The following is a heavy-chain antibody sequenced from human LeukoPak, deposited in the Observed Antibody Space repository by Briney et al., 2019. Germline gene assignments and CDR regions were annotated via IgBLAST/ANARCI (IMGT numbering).Heavy chain of an antibody. CDR1: GFTFSSYS. CDR2: ISSSSSYI. V-gene: IGHV3-21*01. Sequence: GGSLRLSCAASGFTFSSYSMNWVRQAPGKGLEWVSSISSSSSYIYYADSVKGRFTISRDNAKNSLYLQMNSLRAEDTAVYYCAREREIVVVPARPSDAFDIWGQGTMVTVSS. D-gene: IGHD2-2*01. CDR3: AREREIVVVPARPSDAFDI. J-gene: IGHJ3*02.